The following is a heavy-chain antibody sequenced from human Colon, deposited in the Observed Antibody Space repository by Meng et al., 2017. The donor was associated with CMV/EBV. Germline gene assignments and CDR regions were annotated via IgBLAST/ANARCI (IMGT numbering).Heavy chain of an antibody. CDR2: IYPQDGGT. CDR3: VRESWYFDF. V-gene: IGHV1-2*02. D-gene: IGHD6-13*01. Sequence: QVQLVQSGTEVKKPGASVKVSCKTSGYTFTANHLHWVRQAPGQGLEWMGWIYPQDGGTYFAQKFQDRVTLTRDTSITTAHMELSGLTSDDTAIYYCVRESWYFDFWGEGTLVTVSS. J-gene: IGHJ4*02. CDR1: GYTFTANH.